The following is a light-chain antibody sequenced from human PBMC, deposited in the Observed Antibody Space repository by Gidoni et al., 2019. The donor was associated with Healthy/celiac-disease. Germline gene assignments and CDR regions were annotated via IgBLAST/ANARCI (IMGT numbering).Light chain of an antibody. CDR2: DAS. CDR3: QQRSNWPPL. CDR1: QSVSSY. Sequence: EIVLTQSPATLSLSPGERATLSCRASQSVSSYLAWYQQKPGQAPRLLIYDASNRATGIPARFSGSGSVTDFTLTSSSLDPEDFAVYYCQQRSNWPPLFGQGTKLEIK. V-gene: IGKV3-11*01. J-gene: IGKJ2*01.